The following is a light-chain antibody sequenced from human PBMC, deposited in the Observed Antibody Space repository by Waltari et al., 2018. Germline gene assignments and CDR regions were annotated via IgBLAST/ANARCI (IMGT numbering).Light chain of an antibody. V-gene: IGLV1-40*01. CDR3: QSYDSSLSAVV. CDR1: SSNIGAGYA. J-gene: IGLJ2*01. CDR2: GNS. Sequence: SVLTQPPSVSGAPGQRVTISCTGSSSNIGAGYAVHWYQQLPGTAPKLLIYGNSNRPSGVPDRFSGSKSGTSASLAITGLQAEDEADYYCQSYDSSLSAVVFGGGTKLTVL.